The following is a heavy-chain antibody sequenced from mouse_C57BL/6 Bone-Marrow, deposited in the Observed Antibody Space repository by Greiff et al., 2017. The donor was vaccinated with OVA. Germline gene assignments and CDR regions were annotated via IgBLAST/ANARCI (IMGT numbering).Heavy chain of an antibody. D-gene: IGHD2-4*01. CDR2: ISSGGGYI. J-gene: IGHJ3*01. Sequence: EVMLVESGEGLVKPGGSLKLSCAASGFTFSSYAMSWVRQTPEKRLEWVAYISSGGGYIYYADTVKGRFTISRDNAGNTLYLKMSSLKSEDTAMYYCTRPYDYDPFAYWGQGTLVTVSA. V-gene: IGHV5-9-1*02. CDR3: TRPYDYDPFAY. CDR1: GFTFSSYA.